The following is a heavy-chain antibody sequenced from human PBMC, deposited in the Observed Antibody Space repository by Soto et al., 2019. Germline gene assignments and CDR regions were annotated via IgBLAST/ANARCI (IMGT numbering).Heavy chain of an antibody. CDR1: GDPISSDKW. CDR2: IHHSGRT. Sequence: SEPLSITRALYGDPISSDKWWSWVRQPPGKGLEWIGEIHHSGRTNYNPSLKSRVTILVEKSKNQVSLELSSMTAADKAVYYCARGGDWQFDYWGQG. CDR3: ARGGDWQFDY. J-gene: IGHJ4*02. D-gene: IGHD2-21*02. V-gene: IGHV4-4*02.